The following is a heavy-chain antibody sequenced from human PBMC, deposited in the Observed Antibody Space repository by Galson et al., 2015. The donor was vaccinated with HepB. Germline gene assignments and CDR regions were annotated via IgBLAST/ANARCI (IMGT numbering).Heavy chain of an antibody. V-gene: IGHV3-64D*06. Sequence: SLRLSCAASGFTFSSYAMHWVRQAPGKGLEYVSAISSNGGSTYYADSVKGRFTISRDNSKNTLYLQMSSLRAEDTAVYYCVRVVVAATPDYWGQGTLVTVSS. CDR2: ISSNGGST. J-gene: IGHJ4*02. D-gene: IGHD2-15*01. CDR3: VRVVVAATPDY. CDR1: GFTFSSYA.